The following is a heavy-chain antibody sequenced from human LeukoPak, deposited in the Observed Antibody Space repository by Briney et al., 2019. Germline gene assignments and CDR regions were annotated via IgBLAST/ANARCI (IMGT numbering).Heavy chain of an antibody. V-gene: IGHV4-34*01. Sequence: SEALSLTCAVYGGSFSGYYWSWIRQPPGKGLEWIGEINHSGSTNYNPSLKSRFTISLDKSKNQFSLKLRSVPASDTAVYYCARPGLYGDYHADIWGQGTMVTVSS. CDR2: INHSGST. CDR1: GGSFSGYY. D-gene: IGHD4-17*01. J-gene: IGHJ3*02. CDR3: ARPGLYGDYHADI.